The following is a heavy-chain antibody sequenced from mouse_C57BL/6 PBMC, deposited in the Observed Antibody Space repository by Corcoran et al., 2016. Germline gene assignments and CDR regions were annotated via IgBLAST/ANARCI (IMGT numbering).Heavy chain of an antibody. Sequence: EVQLQESGPGLAKNTQSLSRTCSVTGYSITRGYYWNWIRQCPGNKLEWMGYRSYDGSNNYNPSRKNEISIIRDTSKNQFFLKLNSVTTEDTATYYCAREWANWDYVDYWGQGTPLTVSS. CDR1: GYSITRGYY. D-gene: IGHD4-1*01. CDR2: RSYDGSN. CDR3: AREWANWDYVDY. V-gene: IGHV3-6*01. J-gene: IGHJ2*01.